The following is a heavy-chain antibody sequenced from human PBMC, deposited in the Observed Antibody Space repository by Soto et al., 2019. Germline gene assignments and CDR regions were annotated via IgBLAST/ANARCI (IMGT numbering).Heavy chain of an antibody. D-gene: IGHD6-25*01. Sequence: GGSLRLSCEVSGFTFSRYGMHWVRQAPGKGLEWVAVITNDGGQRNHADSVKGRFTISRDNSKNTLYLQMNDLGAEDTAVYYCVNDRAQRLIRGLWLDPWGQGTLVTVSS. J-gene: IGHJ5*02. CDR2: ITNDGGQR. V-gene: IGHV3-30*18. CDR3: VNDRAQRLIRGLWLDP. CDR1: GFTFSRYG.